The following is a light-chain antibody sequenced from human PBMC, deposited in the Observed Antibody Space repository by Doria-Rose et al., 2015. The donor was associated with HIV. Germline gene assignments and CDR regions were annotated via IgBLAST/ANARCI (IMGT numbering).Light chain of an antibody. CDR3: QAWDSTTAYV. Sequence: YELMPLPSVSVSPGQTASITCSGDKLGDKYVCWYQQKPGQSPVLVIYEDIKRPSGIPERFSGSNSGNTATLTISGTQAMDEADYYCQAWDSTTAYVFGTGTKVTVL. CDR2: EDI. V-gene: IGLV3-1*01. J-gene: IGLJ1*01. CDR1: KLGDKY.